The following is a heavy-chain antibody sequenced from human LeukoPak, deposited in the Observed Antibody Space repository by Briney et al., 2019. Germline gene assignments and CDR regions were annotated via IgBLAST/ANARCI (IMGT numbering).Heavy chain of an antibody. CDR3: AKDSLYGAYFDY. CDR2: ISYDGSNK. CDR1: GFTFSSYG. D-gene: IGHD4-17*01. Sequence: GRSLRLSCAASGFTFSSYGMHWVRQAPGKGLEWVAVISYDGSNKYHADSVKGRFTISRDNSKNTLYLQMNSLRAEDTAVYYCAKDSLYGAYFDYWGQGTLVTVSS. V-gene: IGHV3-30*18. J-gene: IGHJ4*02.